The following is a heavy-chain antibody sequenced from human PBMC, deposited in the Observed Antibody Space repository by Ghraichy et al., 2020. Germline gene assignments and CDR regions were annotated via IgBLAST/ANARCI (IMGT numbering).Heavy chain of an antibody. D-gene: IGHD3-3*01. CDR3: ARHWFCSGSDCHYYGMDV. CDR2: IYYNGNT. Sequence: TLSLTCSVTGDSISSSSYYWGWIRQPPGKGLEWIGSIYYNGNTYYNPSLKSRVTISIDTSKNQFSLRLSSVTAADTAVFYCARHWFCSGSDCHYYGMDVWGQGTTVTVSS. J-gene: IGHJ6*02. CDR1: GDSISSSSYY. V-gene: IGHV4-39*01.